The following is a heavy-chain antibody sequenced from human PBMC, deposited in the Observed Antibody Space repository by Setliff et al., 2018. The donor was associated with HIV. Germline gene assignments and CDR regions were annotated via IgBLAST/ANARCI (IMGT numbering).Heavy chain of an antibody. CDR1: GFVFTDHS. Sequence: PGGSLRLSCAASGFVFTDHSFHWVRQAPGEGLEWLSYISATGTTVSYADSVRGRFIISRDSVRNVLYLQMKSLRVEDTALYYCVRDQLRWPERWDFDFWGQGTLVTVSS. D-gene: IGHD1-26*01. J-gene: IGHJ4*02. V-gene: IGHV3-48*01. CDR3: VRDQLRWPERWDFDF. CDR2: ISATGTTV.